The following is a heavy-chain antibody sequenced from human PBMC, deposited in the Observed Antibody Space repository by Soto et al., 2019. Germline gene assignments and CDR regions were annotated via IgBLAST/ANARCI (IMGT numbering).Heavy chain of an antibody. J-gene: IGHJ4*02. Sequence: AGESLKISCKGSGYSFSTHWVGWVRQMPGKGLEWMGIIYPGDSDARYSPSFQGQVTISVDESTTTAFLQWSSLKASDSAIYFCARSQFDYIWGTSGYFDSWGQGTLVTVSS. CDR2: IYPGDSDA. CDR3: ARSQFDYIWGTSGYFDS. CDR1: GYSFSTHW. V-gene: IGHV5-51*01. D-gene: IGHD3-16*01.